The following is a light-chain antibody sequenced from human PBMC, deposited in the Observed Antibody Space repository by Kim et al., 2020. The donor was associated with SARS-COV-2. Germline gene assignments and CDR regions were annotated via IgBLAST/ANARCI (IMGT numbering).Light chain of an antibody. CDR1: QSVSRN. Sequence: CPGERATLACKASQSVSRNLAWYQQRPGQAHRVLIYGTSTRTTGTPSRFSGSASGTDFTLTISSLQSEDFAVYYCQHYNNWPPWTFGQGTKGEIK. CDR2: GTS. J-gene: IGKJ1*01. V-gene: IGKV3-15*01. CDR3: QHYNNWPPWT.